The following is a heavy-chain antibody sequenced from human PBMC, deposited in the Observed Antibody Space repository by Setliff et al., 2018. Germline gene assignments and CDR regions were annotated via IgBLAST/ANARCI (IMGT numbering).Heavy chain of an antibody. CDR3: ATAMDCTNGVCYYYYGMDV. J-gene: IGHJ6*02. CDR2: MNPNSGNT. Sequence: ASVKVSCKASGYTFTSYDINLVRQATGQGLDWMGWMNPNSGNTGYAQKFQGRVTMTRNTSISTAYMELSSLRSEDTAVYYCATAMDCTNGVCYYYYGMDVWGQGTTVTVSS. CDR1: GYTFTSYD. D-gene: IGHD2-8*01. V-gene: IGHV1-8*02.